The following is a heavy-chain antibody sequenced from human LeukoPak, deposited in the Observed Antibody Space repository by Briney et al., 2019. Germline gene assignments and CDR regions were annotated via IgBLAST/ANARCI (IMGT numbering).Heavy chain of an antibody. CDR3: ARGYSNSYLALLDY. V-gene: IGHV3-23*01. J-gene: IGHJ4*02. Sequence: GGSLRLSCAVSGFIFNNYAMHWVRQAPGKGLEWVSTISSSGSSTYYADSVKGRFTISRDNSKSTLNLQVNSLRAEDTAVYYCARGYSNSYLALLDYWGQGTLVTVSS. CDR1: GFIFNNYA. CDR2: ISSSGSST. D-gene: IGHD3-10*01.